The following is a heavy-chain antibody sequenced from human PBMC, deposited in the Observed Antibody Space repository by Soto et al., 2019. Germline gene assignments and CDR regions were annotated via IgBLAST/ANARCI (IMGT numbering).Heavy chain of an antibody. CDR2: LTFDGKKA. D-gene: IGHD6-19*01. V-gene: IGHV3-33*01. CDR3: ARDLRPDGRAWYLFDS. Sequence: QVYLVESGGDVVQPGRSLRLSCEASGFSFRSYAMHWVRQSPGRGLEWVALLTFDGKKADYADSVKGRFTISRDNSQNMLYLQMNGLRGEDTAVYYCARDLRPDGRAWYLFDSWGQGTLVAVSS. CDR1: GFSFRSYA. J-gene: IGHJ4*02.